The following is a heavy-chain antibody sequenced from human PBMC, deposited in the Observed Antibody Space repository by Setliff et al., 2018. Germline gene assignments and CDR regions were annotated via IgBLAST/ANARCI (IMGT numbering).Heavy chain of an antibody. CDR1: GYTFTSYA. CDR3: AREGLTLVRGATSWFDP. CDR2: INAGNGNT. D-gene: IGHD3-10*01. Sequence: ASVKVSCKASGYTFTSYAMHWVRQAPGQRPEWMGWINAGNGNTKYSQKFQGRVTITRDTSASTAYMELSSLRSEDTAVYYCAREGLTLVRGATSWFDPWGQGTLVTVSS. J-gene: IGHJ5*02. V-gene: IGHV1-3*01.